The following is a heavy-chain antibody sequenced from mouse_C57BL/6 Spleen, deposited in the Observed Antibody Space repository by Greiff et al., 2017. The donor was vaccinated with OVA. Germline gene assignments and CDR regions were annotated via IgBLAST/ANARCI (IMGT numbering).Heavy chain of an antibody. CDR2: ISYDGSN. Sequence: ESGPGLEKPSQSLSLTCSVTGYSITSGYYWNWIRQFPGNKLEWMGYISYDGSNNYNPSLKNRISITRDTSKNQFFLKLNSVTTEDTATYYCARDFYFDYWGQGTTLTVSS. J-gene: IGHJ2*01. CDR1: GYSITSGYY. V-gene: IGHV3-6*01. CDR3: ARDFYFDY.